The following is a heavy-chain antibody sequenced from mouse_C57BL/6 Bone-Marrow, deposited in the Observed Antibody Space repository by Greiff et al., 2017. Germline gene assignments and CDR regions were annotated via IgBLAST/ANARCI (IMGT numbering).Heavy chain of an antibody. CDR1: GYTFTDYY. CDR2: IYPGSGNT. Sequence: VQRVESGAELVRPGASVKLSCKASGYTFTDYYINWVKQRPGQGLEWIARIYPGSGNTYYNEKFKGKATLTAEKSSSTAYMQLSSLTSEDSAVYFCARGRAMDYWGQGTSVTVSS. J-gene: IGHJ4*01. CDR3: ARGRAMDY. V-gene: IGHV1-76*01.